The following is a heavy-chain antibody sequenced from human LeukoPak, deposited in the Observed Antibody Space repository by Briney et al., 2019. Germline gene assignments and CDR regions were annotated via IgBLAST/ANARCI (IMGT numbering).Heavy chain of an antibody. D-gene: IGHD3-16*01. V-gene: IGHV3-7*04. CDR1: GFTFSTYW. CDR2: IKQDGSQR. Sequence: GGSLRLSCAASGFTFSTYWMNWVRQAPGKGLEYVANIKQDGSQRFYVDSVKGRFTISRDNAKNSLYLQMNSLTTEDTAVYYCAGARGVGGGGGVFVLGGKGKTVTVFS. J-gene: IGHJ3*01. CDR3: AGARGVGGGGGVFVL.